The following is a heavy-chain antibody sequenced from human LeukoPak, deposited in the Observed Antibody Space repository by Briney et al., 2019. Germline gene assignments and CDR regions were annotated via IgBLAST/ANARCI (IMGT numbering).Heavy chain of an antibody. D-gene: IGHD1-1*01. V-gene: IGHV3-30-3*01. J-gene: IGHJ6*02. CDR2: ISYDGSNK. CDR1: GFTFSSYA. Sequence: GRSLRLSCAASGFTFSSYAMHWVRQAPGKGLEWVAVISYDGSNKYYADSVKGRFTISRDNSKNTLYLQMTSLRAEDTAVYYCARDQAWNRPYYYYGMDVWGQGTTVTVSS. CDR3: ARDQAWNRPYYYYGMDV.